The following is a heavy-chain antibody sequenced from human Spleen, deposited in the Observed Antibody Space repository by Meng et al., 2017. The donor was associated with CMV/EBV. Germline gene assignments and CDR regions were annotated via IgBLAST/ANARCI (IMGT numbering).Heavy chain of an antibody. V-gene: IGHV4-59*12. Sequence: SETLSLTCTVSGGSIRSYYWSWIRQPPGKGLEWIGYIYYSGSTNYNPSLKSRVTISVDTSKNQFSLKLSSVTAADTAVYYCARDSGYYDFWSGSPNSYYYYGMDVWGQGTTVTVSS. D-gene: IGHD3-3*01. CDR2: IYYSGST. CDR1: GGSIRSYY. J-gene: IGHJ6*02. CDR3: ARDSGYYDFWSGSPNSYYYYGMDV.